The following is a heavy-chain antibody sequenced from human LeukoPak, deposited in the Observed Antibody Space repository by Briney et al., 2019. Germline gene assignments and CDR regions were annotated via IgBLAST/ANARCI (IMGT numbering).Heavy chain of an antibody. CDR3: ARQDPQYYYDSSGYPLSFDY. D-gene: IGHD3-22*01. V-gene: IGHV5-51*01. Sequence: GESLKISCKGSGYSFTSYWMGWVRQMPGKGLEWMGIIYPGDSDTRYSPSFQGQVTISADKSISTAYLQWSSLKASDTAMYYCARQDPQYYYDSSGYPLSFDYWGQGTLVTVSS. CDR1: GYSFTSYW. J-gene: IGHJ4*02. CDR2: IYPGDSDT.